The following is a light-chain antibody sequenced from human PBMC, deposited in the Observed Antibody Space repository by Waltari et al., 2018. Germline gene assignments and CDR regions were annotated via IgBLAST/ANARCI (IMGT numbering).Light chain of an antibody. CDR1: QTINNW. CDR2: RAS. J-gene: IGKJ2*01. V-gene: IGKV1-5*03. Sequence: DIQMTQSPSTLSASVGDRVTITCRASQTINNWLAWYQQKPGKAPQLLIQRASVLQSGVPSRLVGSGSGTDFTLTISSLQADDFATYYCQQYETYSPYTFGQGTKVDLK. CDR3: QQYETYSPYT.